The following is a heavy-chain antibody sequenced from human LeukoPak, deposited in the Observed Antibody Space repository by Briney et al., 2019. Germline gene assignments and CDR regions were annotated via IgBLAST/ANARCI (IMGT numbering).Heavy chain of an antibody. Sequence: ASVKVSCKASGYTFTTYYMHWVRQAPGQGLEWMGIINPSGGSTTYAQNFQGRVTMTRDTSTSAVYMELSSLRSEDTAVYYCARGGSLAVAPHQYHFDYWGQGTLVTVSS. D-gene: IGHD6-19*01. CDR1: GYTFTTYY. J-gene: IGHJ4*02. CDR3: ARGGSLAVAPHQYHFDY. CDR2: INPSGGST. V-gene: IGHV1-46*01.